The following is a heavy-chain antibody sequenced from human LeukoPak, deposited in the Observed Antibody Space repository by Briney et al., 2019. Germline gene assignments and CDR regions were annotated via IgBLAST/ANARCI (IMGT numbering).Heavy chain of an antibody. J-gene: IGHJ3*02. CDR1: GYSISSGYY. D-gene: IGHD2-21*02. Sequence: PSETLSLTCTVSGYSISSGYYWGWIRQPPGKGLEWIGSIYHSGSTYYNPSLKSRVTISVDTSKNQFSLKLSSVTAADTAVYYCARDLAYCGGDCYSNAFDIWGQGTMVTISS. CDR3: ARDLAYCGGDCYSNAFDI. V-gene: IGHV4-38-2*02. CDR2: IYHSGST.